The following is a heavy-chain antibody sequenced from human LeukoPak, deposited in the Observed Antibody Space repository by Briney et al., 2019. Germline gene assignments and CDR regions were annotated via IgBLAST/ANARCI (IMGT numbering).Heavy chain of an antibody. J-gene: IGHJ1*01. V-gene: IGHV3-23*01. Sequence: GGSLRLSRAASGFTFSSYAMSWVRQAPGKGLEWVSAISGSGGSTYYADSVKGRFTISRDNSKNTLYLQMNSLRAEDTAVYYCANGEDPGSQWLVPGYFQHWGQGALVTVSS. D-gene: IGHD6-19*01. CDR2: ISGSGGST. CDR1: GFTFSSYA. CDR3: ANGEDPGSQWLVPGYFQH.